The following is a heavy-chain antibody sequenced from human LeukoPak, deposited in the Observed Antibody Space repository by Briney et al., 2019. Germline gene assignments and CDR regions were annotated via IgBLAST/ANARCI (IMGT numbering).Heavy chain of an antibody. J-gene: IGHJ6*03. CDR1: VYTLTELS. V-gene: IGHV1-24*01. Sequence: ASVTVSFKFSVYTLTELSMHGVRQAPGKGVARMGGSDPEDGETIYAQKFQGRVTVTEDTSTDTAYMELSSLRSEDTAVYYCSGRWYGSGRYSYYMDVWGKGTTVTVSS. CDR2: SDPEDGET. D-gene: IGHD2-15*01. CDR3: SGRWYGSGRYSYYMDV.